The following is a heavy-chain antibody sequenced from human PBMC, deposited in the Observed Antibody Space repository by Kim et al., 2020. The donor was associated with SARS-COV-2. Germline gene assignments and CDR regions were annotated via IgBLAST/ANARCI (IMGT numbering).Heavy chain of an antibody. V-gene: IGHV4-39*01. Sequence: SETLSLTCIVAGGSISSSNYYWGWLRQPPGKGLEWIGSIYYSGNTYYNPSLRSRVTITVDTTKNQFSLKLSPVTAADTGIYYCARYGSGFRPNFDYWGQRILVTVSS. CDR2: IYYSGNT. CDR3: ARYGSGFRPNFDY. J-gene: IGHJ4*02. CDR1: GGSISSSNYY. D-gene: IGHD6-19*01.